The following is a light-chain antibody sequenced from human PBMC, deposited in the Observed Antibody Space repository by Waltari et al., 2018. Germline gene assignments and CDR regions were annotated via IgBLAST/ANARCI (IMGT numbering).Light chain of an antibody. CDR2: GAS. CDR1: QSVSTS. J-gene: IGKJ4*01. V-gene: IGKV3-15*01. CDR3: QHYNNWPLT. Sequence: EIVMRQSPATLSGSLGERGTLSCRASQSVSTSLAWYQQNPGQAPRLLIYGASARATGIPTRFSGSGSETEFTLTISGLQSEDFAVYYCQHYNNWPLTFGGGTKVDIK.